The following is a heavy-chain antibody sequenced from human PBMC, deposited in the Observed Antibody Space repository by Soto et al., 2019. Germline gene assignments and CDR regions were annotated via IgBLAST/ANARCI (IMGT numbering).Heavy chain of an antibody. J-gene: IGHJ4*02. CDR2: IYYSGST. V-gene: IGHV4-31*03. D-gene: IGHD3-10*01. Sequence: PSETLSLTCTVSGGSISSGGYYWSWIRQHPGKGLEWIGYIYYSGSTYYNPSLKSRVTISVDTSKNQFSLKLSSVTAADTAVYYCARLYYYGSGSYYLLDYWGQGTLVTVSS. CDR3: ARLYYYGSGSYYLLDY. CDR1: GGSISSGGYY.